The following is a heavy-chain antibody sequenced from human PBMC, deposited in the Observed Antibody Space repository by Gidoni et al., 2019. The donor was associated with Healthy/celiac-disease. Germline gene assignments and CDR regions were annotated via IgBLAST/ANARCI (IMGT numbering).Heavy chain of an antibody. D-gene: IGHD3-22*01. CDR2: IIPIFGTA. CDR3: ARDSRPYYYDSSGYYPPFDY. Sequence: QVQLVQSGSEVKKPASSVTVSCQASGGTFSSYAISWVRQAPGHGLAWMGGIIPIFGTANYAQKFQGRVTITADESTSTAYMELSSLRSEDTAVYYCARDSRPYYYDSSGYYPPFDYWGQGTLVTVAS. J-gene: IGHJ4*02. V-gene: IGHV1-69*01. CDR1: GGTFSSYA.